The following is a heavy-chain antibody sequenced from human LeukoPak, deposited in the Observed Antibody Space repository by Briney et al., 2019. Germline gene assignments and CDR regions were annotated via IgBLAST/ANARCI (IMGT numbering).Heavy chain of an antibody. Sequence: GGSLRLSCAASGFTLISYWMTWVRQSPGKGPEWVANIKQDGSEKYYADSVKGRFTTSRDNAKNSLYLQMNSLRVEDTAVYYCAREMYYYGSSGFDYWGQGTLVTVSS. CDR1: GFTLISYW. J-gene: IGHJ4*02. D-gene: IGHD3-22*01. CDR3: AREMYYYGSSGFDY. V-gene: IGHV3-7*01. CDR2: IKQDGSEK.